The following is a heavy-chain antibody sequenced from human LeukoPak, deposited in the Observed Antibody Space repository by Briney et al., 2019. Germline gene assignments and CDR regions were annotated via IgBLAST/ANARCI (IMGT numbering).Heavy chain of an antibody. Sequence: PGGSLRLSCAASGFTFSSYAMSWVRQAPGKGLEWVSAISGSGGSTYYADSVKGRFTISRDNSKNTLYLQMNSLRAEDTAVYYCAKAGYSTSTLPTDYWGQGTLVTVSS. CDR1: GFTFSSYA. J-gene: IGHJ4*02. CDR2: ISGSGGST. V-gene: IGHV3-23*01. D-gene: IGHD6-13*01. CDR3: AKAGYSTSTLPTDY.